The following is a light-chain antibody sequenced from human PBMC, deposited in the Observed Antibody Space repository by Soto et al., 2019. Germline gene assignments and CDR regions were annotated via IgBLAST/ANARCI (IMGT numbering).Light chain of an antibody. J-gene: IGKJ1*01. CDR1: QSVSSN. CDR2: GVY. V-gene: IGKV3D-15*01. CDR3: QQYHSWPPRT. Sequence: EILLTQSPGTLSLSSGERATLSCRASQSVSSNLAWYQQKPGQAPRLLIYGVYTRAPGIPARFSGSGSGTEFTLTISSLQSEDFAVYYCQQYHSWPPRTFGQGTKVDIK.